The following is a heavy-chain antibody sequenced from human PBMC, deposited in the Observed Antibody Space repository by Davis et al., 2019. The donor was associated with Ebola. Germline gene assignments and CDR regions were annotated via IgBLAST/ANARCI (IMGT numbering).Heavy chain of an antibody. V-gene: IGHV3-7*01. CDR1: GFSFENSW. CDR2: IKEDGSKK. J-gene: IGHJ4*02. Sequence: PGGSLRLSCVVSGFSFENSWMSWVRQAPGKGLEWVANIKEDGSKKQYVDSLKGRFTISRDNAKKSLHLEVNSLRFDDTAVYYCARDASWSFDSWGQGTLVTVSS. CDR3: ARDASWSFDS. D-gene: IGHD2-8*01.